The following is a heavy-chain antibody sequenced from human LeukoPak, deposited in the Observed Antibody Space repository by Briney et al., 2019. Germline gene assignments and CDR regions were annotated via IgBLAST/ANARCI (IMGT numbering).Heavy chain of an antibody. CDR3: ARLAAAGSLEKQTFDY. CDR2: IIPIFGTA. V-gene: IGHV1-69*13. Sequence: PGASVKVSCKASGGTFSSYAISWVRQAPGQGLEWMGGIIPIFGTANYAQKFQGRVTITADESTSTAYMELSSLRSEDTAVYYCARLAAAGSLEKQTFDYRGRGTLVTVSS. J-gene: IGHJ4*02. CDR1: GGTFSSYA. D-gene: IGHD6-13*01.